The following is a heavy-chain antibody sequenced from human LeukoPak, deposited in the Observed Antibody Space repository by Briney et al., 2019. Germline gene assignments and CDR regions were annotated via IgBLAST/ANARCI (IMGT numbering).Heavy chain of an antibody. Sequence: PGGSLRLSCAASGFTFSSYAMHWVRQAPGKGLGWVAVISYDGSNKYYADSVKGRFTISRDNSKNTLYLQMNSLRAEDTAVYYCARVRWTDAFDIWGQGTMVTVSS. D-gene: IGHD1-1*01. V-gene: IGHV3-30-3*01. CDR3: ARVRWTDAFDI. CDR2: ISYDGSNK. J-gene: IGHJ3*02. CDR1: GFTFSSYA.